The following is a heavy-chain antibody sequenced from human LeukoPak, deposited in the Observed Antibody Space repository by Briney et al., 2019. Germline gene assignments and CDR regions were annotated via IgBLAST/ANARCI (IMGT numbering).Heavy chain of an antibody. CDR2: IFYSGST. CDR3: ARGRALNYYYMDV. V-gene: IGHV4-59*11. J-gene: IGHJ6*03. Sequence: SETLSLTCTVSGGSISSHYWSWIRQPPGKGLEWIGYIFYSGSTNYNPSLKSRVTISVDTSKNQFSLKLSSVTAADTAVYYCARGRALNYYYMDVWGKGTTVTASS. CDR1: GGSISSHY.